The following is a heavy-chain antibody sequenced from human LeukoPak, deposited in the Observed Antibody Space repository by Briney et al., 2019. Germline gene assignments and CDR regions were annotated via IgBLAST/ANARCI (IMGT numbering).Heavy chain of an antibody. CDR3: ARAVAGIALDY. D-gene: IGHD6-19*01. Sequence: PSETLSLTCTVSGGSISSSSYYWGWIRQPPGKGLEWIGSIYYSGSTYYNPSLKSRVTISVDTSKNQFSLKLSSVTAADTAVYYCARAVAGIALDYWGQGTLVTVSS. CDR1: GGSISSSSYY. J-gene: IGHJ4*02. V-gene: IGHV4-39*07. CDR2: IYYSGST.